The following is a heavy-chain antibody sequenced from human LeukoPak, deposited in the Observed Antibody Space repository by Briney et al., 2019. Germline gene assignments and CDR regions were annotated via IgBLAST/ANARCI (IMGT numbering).Heavy chain of an antibody. V-gene: IGHV4-59*11. Sequence: PSETLSLTCTLSGGSLSIHYWNSIRQPPGKGLEFIGYVLNTGTTNFNPSLKSRVTISMDTSKNYFSLKLSAVTAADTAVYFCARAGSATYYDSGRYFNYFYMDVWGRGTTVTVSS. CDR3: ARAGSATYYDSGRYFNYFYMDV. CDR1: GGSLSIHY. D-gene: IGHD3-10*01. J-gene: IGHJ6*03. CDR2: VLNTGTT.